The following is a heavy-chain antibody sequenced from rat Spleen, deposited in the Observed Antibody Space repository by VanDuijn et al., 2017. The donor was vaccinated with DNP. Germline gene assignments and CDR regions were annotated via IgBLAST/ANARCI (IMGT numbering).Heavy chain of an antibody. V-gene: IGHV2-27*01. CDR3: ARWEGINGY. CDR1: GFSLTNYH. Sequence: QVQLKESGPGLVQPSQTLSLTCTVSGFSLTNYHVDWVRQPPGKGLEWMGIIWGDGSTTYNSALKSRLNISRDTSKSQVFLKMNSLQTEDTAMYFCARWEGINGYWGLGTLVTVSS. J-gene: IGHJ3*01. CDR2: IWGDGST. D-gene: IGHD1-11*01.